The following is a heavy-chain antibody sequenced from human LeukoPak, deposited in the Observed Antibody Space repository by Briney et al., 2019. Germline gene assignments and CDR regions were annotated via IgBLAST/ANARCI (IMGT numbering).Heavy chain of an antibody. J-gene: IGHJ4*02. CDR3: ARGPSGYHNT. V-gene: IGHV3-7*01. CDR1: GFTFRTSW. CDR2: INPDGSEK. D-gene: IGHD5-12*01. Sequence: GGSLRLSCGASGFTFRTSWMNWVRQAPGKGLEWVASINPDGSEKYSVDSVKGRFTISRDNAKNSLYLQMNSLRAEDTAVYYCARGPSGYHNTGGQGTLVTVSS.